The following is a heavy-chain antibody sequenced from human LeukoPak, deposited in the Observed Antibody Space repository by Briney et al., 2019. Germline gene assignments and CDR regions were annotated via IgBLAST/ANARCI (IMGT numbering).Heavy chain of an antibody. J-gene: IGHJ6*03. CDR1: GGSFSGYY. CDR2: INHSGST. V-gene: IGHV4-34*01. CDR3: ARGRRDGYNYYYYMDV. Sequence: SETLSLTCAVYGGSFSGYYWSWIRQPPGKELEWIGEINHSGSTNYNPSLKSRVTISVDTSKNQFSLKLSSVTAADTAVYYCARGRRDGYNYYYYMDVWGKGTTVTVSS. D-gene: IGHD5-24*01.